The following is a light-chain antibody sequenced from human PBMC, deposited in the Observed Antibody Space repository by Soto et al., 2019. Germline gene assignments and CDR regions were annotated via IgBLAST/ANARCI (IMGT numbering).Light chain of an antibody. CDR1: SSDVGGYNY. V-gene: IGLV2-14*01. J-gene: IGLJ1*01. Sequence: SVLTQPPSASESPGQSVTISCTGTSSDVGGYNYVSWYQQHPGKAPKLMIYEVTNRPSGVSDRFSGSKSGNVASLTISGLQTADEADYYCGSYTSTYVRVFGTGTKVTVL. CDR3: GSYTSTYVRV. CDR2: EVT.